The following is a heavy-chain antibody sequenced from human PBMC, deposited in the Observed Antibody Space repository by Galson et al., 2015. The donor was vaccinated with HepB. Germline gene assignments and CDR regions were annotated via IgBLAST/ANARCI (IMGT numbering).Heavy chain of an antibody. J-gene: IGHJ3*02. CDR3: ARDRSEMMWEIGVDI. Sequence: SVKVSCKASGYTFNGHYMHWVRQAPGQGLEWMGWINPNSGGPNYAQKFQGRVTMTRDTSISTAYMELSRLTSDDTAVYYCARDRSEMMWEIGVDIWGQGTMVTVSS. CDR2: INPNSGGP. D-gene: IGHD1-26*01. CDR1: GYTFNGHY. V-gene: IGHV1-2*02.